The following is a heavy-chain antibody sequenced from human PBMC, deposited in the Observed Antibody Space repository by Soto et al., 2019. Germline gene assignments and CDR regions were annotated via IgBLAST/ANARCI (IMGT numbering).Heavy chain of an antibody. CDR3: AREGPDIVLVPAATRGIRFDP. D-gene: IGHD2-2*01. CDR2: ISAYNGNT. V-gene: IGHV1-2*04. Sequence: GASVKVSCKASGYTFTGYYMHWVRQAPGQGLEWMGWISAYNGNTNYAQKFQGWVTMTRDTSISTAYMELSRLRSDDTAVYYCAREGPDIVLVPAATRGIRFDPWGQGTLVTVSS. J-gene: IGHJ5*02. CDR1: GYTFTGYY.